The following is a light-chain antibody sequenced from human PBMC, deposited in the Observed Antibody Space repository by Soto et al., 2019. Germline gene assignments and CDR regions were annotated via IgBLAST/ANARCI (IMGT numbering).Light chain of an antibody. J-gene: IGLJ2*01. CDR2: EVS. Sequence: QYALTQPPSASGSPGQSVTISCTGTSRDVGGYNYVSWYQQHPGKAPKLMIYEVSKRPSGVPDRFSGSKSGNTASLTVSGLQAEDEADYYCSSYAGSKTLFGGGTKLTVL. V-gene: IGLV2-8*01. CDR1: SRDVGGYNY. CDR3: SSYAGSKTL.